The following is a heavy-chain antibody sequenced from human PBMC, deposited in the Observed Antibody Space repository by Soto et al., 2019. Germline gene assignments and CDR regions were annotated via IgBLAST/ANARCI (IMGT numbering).Heavy chain of an antibody. CDR1: AGSLRGYW. CDR2: VNDGGSII. D-gene: IGHD1-26*01. Sequence: QVQLQQWGAGLLKPSETLSLTCGVYAGSLRGYWWSWIRQPPGKGLEWIGEVNDGGSIINYNPSLTTGVTISADTSKNQFSLKLNFVTAADTAVYYCARAGFSGPFDAFDIWSQGTMVTVSS. J-gene: IGHJ3*02. CDR3: ARAGFSGPFDAFDI. V-gene: IGHV4-34*01.